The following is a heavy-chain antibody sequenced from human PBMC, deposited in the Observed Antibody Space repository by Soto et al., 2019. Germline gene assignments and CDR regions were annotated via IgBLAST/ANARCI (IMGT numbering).Heavy chain of an antibody. V-gene: IGHV6-1*01. CDR2: TYYRSKWYN. J-gene: IGHJ6*03. D-gene: IGHD2-2*01. CDR3: ARGIVVVPAAKGEYYYYYMDV. Sequence: SQTLSLTCAISGDSVSSNSAAWNWIRQSPSRGLEWLGRTYYRSKWYNDYAVSVKSRITINPDTSKNQFSLQLNSVTPEDTAVYYCARGIVVVPAAKGEYYYYYMDVWGKGTTVTV. CDR1: GDSVSSNSAA.